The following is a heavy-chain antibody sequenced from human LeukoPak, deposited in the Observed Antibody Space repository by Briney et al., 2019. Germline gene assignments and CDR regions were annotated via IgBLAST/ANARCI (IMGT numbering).Heavy chain of an antibody. D-gene: IGHD3-10*01. CDR3: TRQITMVRGVIIHDAFDI. J-gene: IGHJ3*02. CDR1: GFTFSGSA. V-gene: IGHV3-73*01. Sequence: GGSLRLSCAASGFTFSGSAMHWVRQASGKGLEWVGRIRSKANSYATAYAASVKGGFTISRDDSKNTAYLQMNSLKTEDTAVYYCTRQITMVRGVIIHDAFDIWGQGTMVTVSS. CDR2: IRSKANSYAT.